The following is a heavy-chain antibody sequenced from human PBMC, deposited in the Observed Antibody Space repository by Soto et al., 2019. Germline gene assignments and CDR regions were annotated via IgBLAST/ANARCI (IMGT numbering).Heavy chain of an antibody. CDR1: GFTFSSYW. CDR2: IKQDGSEK. V-gene: IGHV3-7*01. D-gene: IGHD4-17*01. CDR3: XRDGDYGDYGWFDP. J-gene: IGHJ5*02. Sequence: EVPLVESGGGLVQPGGSLRLSCAASGFTFSSYWMSWVRQAPGKALEWVANIKQDGSEKYYGDSVKGRFTISRHNAKXXXXXXXXXXXXXXXXXYXCXRDGDYGDYGWFDPWGQGTLVTVSS.